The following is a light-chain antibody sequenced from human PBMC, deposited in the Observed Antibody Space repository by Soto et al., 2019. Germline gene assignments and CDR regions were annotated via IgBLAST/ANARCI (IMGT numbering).Light chain of an antibody. J-gene: IGKJ5*01. CDR3: QQYYRYPRT. V-gene: IGKV1-39*01. CDR1: QSISSN. CDR2: AAS. Sequence: DIQMTQSPSSLSASPGDRAPVTCRASQSISSNLNWYQQKPGKPTKLLISAASSVQSGVASRGGGGGAGTEITLTSSSLQADDVVTYCCQQYYRYPRTFGQGTRLEI.